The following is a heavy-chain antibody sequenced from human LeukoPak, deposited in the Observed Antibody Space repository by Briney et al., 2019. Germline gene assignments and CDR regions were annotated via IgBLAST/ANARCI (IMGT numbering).Heavy chain of an antibody. V-gene: IGHV4-59*12. CDR1: GGSISSYY. CDR2: IYYSGST. CDR3: ARPRTYYYDSSGYNAFDI. Sequence: PSETLSLTCTVSGGSISSYYWSWIRQPPGKGLEWIGYIYYSGSTNYNPSLKSRVTISVDTSKNQFFLKLSSVTAADTAVYYCARPRTYYYDSSGYNAFDIWGQGTMVTVSS. D-gene: IGHD3-22*01. J-gene: IGHJ3*02.